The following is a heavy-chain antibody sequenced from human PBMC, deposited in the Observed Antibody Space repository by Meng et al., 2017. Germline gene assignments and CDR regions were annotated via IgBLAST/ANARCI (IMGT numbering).Heavy chain of an antibody. CDR3: ARDPRLFRRYDSSGYLTGYFDY. CDR2: IKQDGSEK. D-gene: IGHD3-22*01. J-gene: IGHJ4*02. Sequence: GESLKISCAASGFTFSSYWMSWVRQAPGKGLEWVANIKQDGSEKYYVDSVKGQFTISRDNAKNSLYLQMNSLRAEDTAVYYCARDPRLFRRYDSSGYLTGYFDYWGQGTPVTVSS. CDR1: GFTFSSYW. V-gene: IGHV3-7*01.